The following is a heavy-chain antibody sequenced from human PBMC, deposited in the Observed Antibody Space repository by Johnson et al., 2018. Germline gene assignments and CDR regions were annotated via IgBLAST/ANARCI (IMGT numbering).Heavy chain of an antibody. CDR2: IYPGDSDT. J-gene: IGHJ6*02. CDR3: ARRRYCSRTSCYTGEYYYYYYGMDV. D-gene: IGHD2-2*02. Sequence: EVQLVETGAEVKKPGESLKISCKGSGYSFTSYWIAWVRQTPGKGLEWMGIIYPGDSDTRYSPSFQGQVTISADKSISTAYLQWSSLKASDTAMYYCARRRYCSRTSCYTGEYYYYYYGMDVWGQGTTVTVSS. CDR1: GYSFTSYW. V-gene: IGHV5-51*01.